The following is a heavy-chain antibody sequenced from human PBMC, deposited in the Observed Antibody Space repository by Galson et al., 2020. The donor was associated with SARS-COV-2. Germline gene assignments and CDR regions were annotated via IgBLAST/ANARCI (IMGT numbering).Heavy chain of an antibody. CDR1: GFTFSSYA. CDR2: ISGSGGST. J-gene: IGHJ4*02. V-gene: IGHV3-23*01. CDR3: AKPTAYDSSGHTGC. Sequence: GGSLRLSCAASGFTFSSYAMSWVRQAPGKGLEWVSAISGSGGSTYYADSLKGRFTISRDNSKNTLYLQMNSLRAEDTAVYYCAKPTAYDSSGHTGCWGQGTLVTVSA. D-gene: IGHD3-22*01.